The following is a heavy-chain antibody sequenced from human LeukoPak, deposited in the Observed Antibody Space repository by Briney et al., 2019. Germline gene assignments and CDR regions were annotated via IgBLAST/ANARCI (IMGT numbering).Heavy chain of an antibody. Sequence: GESLKISCKGSGYNFGNSWIAWVRQMPGKGPEWMGIIYPGDSDTKYGPSFQGQVTISADKSISTAYLQWSSLKASDSAIYYCARKGYMDVWGEGTTVTVSS. CDR2: IYPGDSDT. J-gene: IGHJ6*03. V-gene: IGHV5-51*01. CDR3: ARKGYMDV. CDR1: GYNFGNSW.